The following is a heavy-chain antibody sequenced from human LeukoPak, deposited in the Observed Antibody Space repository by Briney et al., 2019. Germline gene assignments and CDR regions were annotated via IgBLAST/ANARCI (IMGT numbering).Heavy chain of an antibody. CDR3: ARFYSSGWTTNWFDP. Sequence: GGSLRLSCAASGFTFSSYEMNWVRQAPGKGPEWVSYISSSGSTIYYADSVKGRFTISRDNAKNSLYLQMNSLRAEDTAAYYCARFYSSGWTTNWFDPWGQGTLVTVSS. CDR2: ISSSGSTI. V-gene: IGHV3-48*03. J-gene: IGHJ5*02. CDR1: GFTFSSYE. D-gene: IGHD6-25*01.